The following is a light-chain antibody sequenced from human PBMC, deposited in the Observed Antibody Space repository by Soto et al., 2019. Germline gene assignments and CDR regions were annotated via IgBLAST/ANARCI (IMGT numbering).Light chain of an antibody. CDR1: QSISSW. J-gene: IGKJ1*01. V-gene: IGKV1-5*01. CDR2: DAS. Sequence: DIQMTQSPSTLSASVGDRVTITCRASQSISSWLAWYQQKPGKAPKLLIYDASSLESGVPSRFSGSGSGTEFTLTISSLQPDDFATYYCQQYNRYSAFGQGTKGEIK. CDR3: QQYNRYSA.